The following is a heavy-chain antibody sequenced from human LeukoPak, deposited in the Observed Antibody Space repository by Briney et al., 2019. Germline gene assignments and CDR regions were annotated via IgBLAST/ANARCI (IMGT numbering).Heavy chain of an antibody. CDR3: AHHGATIY. J-gene: IGHJ4*02. Sequence: PGRSLRLSCAASGFTFDDYAMHWVRQAPGKGLEWVSGISWNSGSIGYADSVKGRFTISRDNAKNSLYLQMNSLRAEDTAVYYCAHHGATIYWGQGTLVTVSS. V-gene: IGHV3-9*01. CDR2: ISWNSGSI. D-gene: IGHD1-26*01. CDR1: GFTFDDYA.